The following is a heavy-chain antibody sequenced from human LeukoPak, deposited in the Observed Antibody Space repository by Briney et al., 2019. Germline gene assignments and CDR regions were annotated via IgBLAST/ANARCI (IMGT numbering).Heavy chain of an antibody. CDR2: IKSKTDGGTT. V-gene: IGHV3-15*01. CDR1: GFTFSNAW. CDR3: RSRVFIAAAGTLDY. D-gene: IGHD6-13*01. Sequence: GGSLRLSCAASGFTFSNAWMSWVRQAPGKGLEWVGRIKSKTDGGTTDYAAPVKGRFTISRDDSKNTLYLQMNSLKTEDTAVYYCRSRVFIAAAGTLDYWGQGTLVTVSS. J-gene: IGHJ4*02.